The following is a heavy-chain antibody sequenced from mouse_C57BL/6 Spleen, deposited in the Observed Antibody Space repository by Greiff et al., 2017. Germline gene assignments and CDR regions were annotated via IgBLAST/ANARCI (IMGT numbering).Heavy chain of an antibody. Sequence: QVQLQQPGAELVKPGASVKVSCKASGYTFTSYWMHWVRQRPGQGLEWIGRIHPSDSDTNYNQKFKGKATLTVDKSSSTAYMQLSSLTSEDSAVYYCAIPITTVVEGYAMDYWGQGTSDTVSS. J-gene: IGHJ4*01. D-gene: IGHD1-1*01. CDR2: IHPSDSDT. V-gene: IGHV1-74*01. CDR3: AIPITTVVEGYAMDY. CDR1: GYTFTSYW.